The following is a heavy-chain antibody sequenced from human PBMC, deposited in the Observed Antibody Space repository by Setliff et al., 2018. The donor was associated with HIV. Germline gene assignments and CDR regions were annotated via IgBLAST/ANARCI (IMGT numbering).Heavy chain of an antibody. Sequence: GASVKVSCKASGYTFTNYAVHWVRQAPGQRPEWMGWINAANGKTRYPQRFEARVTITMDTGASTAYMELNSLRSEDSAVYYCARGVIRGVISQGGLDYWGPGTLVTVSS. D-gene: IGHD3-10*01. CDR3: ARGVIRGVISQGGLDY. J-gene: IGHJ4*02. CDR1: GYTFTNYA. CDR2: INAANGKT. V-gene: IGHV1-3*01.